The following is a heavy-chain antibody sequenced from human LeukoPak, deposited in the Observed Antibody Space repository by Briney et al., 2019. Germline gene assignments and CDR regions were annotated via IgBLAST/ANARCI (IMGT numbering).Heavy chain of an antibody. Sequence: SETLSLTCAVYGGSFSGYYWSWIRQPPGKGLEWIGEINHSGSTNYNPSLKSRVTISVDTSKNQFSLKLSSVTAADTAVYYCAREAPVVPANVWGQGTTVTVFS. V-gene: IGHV4-34*01. CDR3: AREAPVVPANV. CDR1: GGSFSGYY. J-gene: IGHJ6*02. CDR2: INHSGST. D-gene: IGHD2-2*01.